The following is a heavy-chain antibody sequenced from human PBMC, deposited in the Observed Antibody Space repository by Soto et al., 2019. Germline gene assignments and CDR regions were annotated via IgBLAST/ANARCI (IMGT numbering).Heavy chain of an antibody. D-gene: IGHD3-9*01. CDR1: GGSVSSGSYY. V-gene: IGHV4-61*01. CDR3: ARDYYDILTGWYGMDV. J-gene: IGHJ6*02. CDR2: IYYSGST. Sequence: PSETLSLTCTVSGGSVSSGSYYWSWIRQPPGKGLEWIGYIYYSGSTNYNPSLKSRVTISVDTSKNQFSLKLSSVTAADTAVYYCARDYYDILTGWYGMDVWGQGTTVTASS.